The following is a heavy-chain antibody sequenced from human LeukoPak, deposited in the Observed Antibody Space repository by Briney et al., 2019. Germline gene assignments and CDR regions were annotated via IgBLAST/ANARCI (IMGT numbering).Heavy chain of an antibody. CDR2: ISSSSSYI. CDR1: GFTFSSYS. CDR3: ARLNELWFGELFNSYYFDY. D-gene: IGHD3-10*01. Sequence: GGSLRLSCAASGFTFSSYSMNWVRQAPGKGLEWVSSISSSSSYIYYADSVKGRFTISRDNAKNSLYLQMNSLRAEDTAVYYCARLNELWFGELFNSYYFDYWGQGTLVTVSS. V-gene: IGHV3-21*01. J-gene: IGHJ4*02.